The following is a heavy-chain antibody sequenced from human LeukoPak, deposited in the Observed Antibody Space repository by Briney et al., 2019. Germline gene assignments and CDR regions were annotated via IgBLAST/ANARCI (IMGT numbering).Heavy chain of an antibody. CDR1: GGSISSSSYY. CDR2: IYYSGST. J-gene: IGHJ5*02. Sequence: SETLSLTCTVSGGSISSSSYYWGWIRQPPGKGLEWIGSIYYSGSTYYNPSLKSRVTISVDTSKNQFSLKLSSVTAADTAVYYCARVVPAAWFDPWGQGTLVTVSS. D-gene: IGHD2-2*01. CDR3: ARVVPAAWFDP. V-gene: IGHV4-39*01.